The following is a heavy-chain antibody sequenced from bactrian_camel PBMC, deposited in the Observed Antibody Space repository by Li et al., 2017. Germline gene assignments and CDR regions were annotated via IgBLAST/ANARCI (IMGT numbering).Heavy chain of an antibody. J-gene: IGHJ4*01. CDR2: ISSDGST. CDR1: GFTIDDSD. V-gene: IGHV3S66*01. Sequence: DVQLVESGGGSVQAGGSLRLSCTASGFTIDDSDMSWYRQAPGNGCELVSIISSDGSTYYAESVKGRFTISQDIAKNTVYLQMNKLKPEDTAMYYCAADYAQLTAATESCEWGLGTQVTVS. CDR3: AADYAQLTAATESCE. D-gene: IGHD1*01.